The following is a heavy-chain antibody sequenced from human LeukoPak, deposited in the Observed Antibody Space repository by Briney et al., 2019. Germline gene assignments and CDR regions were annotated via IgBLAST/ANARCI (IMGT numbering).Heavy chain of an antibody. CDR2: ISSSGSTL. V-gene: IGHV3-11*04. CDR3: ARVTDMITFGGVIVISGVFDY. J-gene: IGHJ4*02. Sequence: PGGSLRLSCAASGFTFSDYYMSWIRQAPGKGLESVSYISSSGSTLYYADSVKGRFTISRDNAKNSLYLQMNSLRAEDTAVYYCARVTDMITFGGVIVISGVFDYWGQGTLVTVSS. CDR1: GFTFSDYY. D-gene: IGHD3-16*02.